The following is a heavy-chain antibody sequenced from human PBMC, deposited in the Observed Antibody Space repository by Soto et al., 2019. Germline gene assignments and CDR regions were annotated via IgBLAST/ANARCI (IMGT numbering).Heavy chain of an antibody. CDR2: ISGYNGNT. V-gene: IGHV1-18*04. CDR1: GDTFTIYG. Sequence: QVQLVQSGAEVKKPGASVKVSCKASGDTFTIYGISWVRQAPGQGLEWMGWISGYNGNTDYAQNLQDRVKLTTEASTSSVYMELGSLRSDETAVYYCARVDYYDSSGYYGYWGQGTLMTVSS. CDR3: ARVDYYDSSGYYGY. J-gene: IGHJ4*02. D-gene: IGHD3-22*01.